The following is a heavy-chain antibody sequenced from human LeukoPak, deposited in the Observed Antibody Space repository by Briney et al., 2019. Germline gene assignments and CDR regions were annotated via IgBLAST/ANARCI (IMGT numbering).Heavy chain of an antibody. CDR2: IKEDGSDK. Sequence: GGSLRLSCAASGFTFSSYWMSWVRQAPGKGLEWVANIKEDGSDKYYVDSVKGRFTISRDNAKNSLYLQMNSLRAEDTAVYYCARALSSGYSYYFDCWGQGTLVTVSS. CDR3: ARALSSGYSYYFDC. J-gene: IGHJ4*02. V-gene: IGHV3-7*01. CDR1: GFTFSSYW. D-gene: IGHD3-22*01.